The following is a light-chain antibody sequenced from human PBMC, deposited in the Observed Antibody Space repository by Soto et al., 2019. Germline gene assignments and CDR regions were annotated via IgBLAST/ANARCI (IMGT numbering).Light chain of an antibody. CDR3: GTWDSSLSAGV. CDR1: SSNIGNNY. Sequence: QSVLTQPPSVSAAPGQKVTISCSGRSSNIGNNYVSWYQHLPGKAPKLLIFDNNQRPSGIPDRFSGSKSGTSATLGITGLPTGDEADYYCGTWDSSLSAGVFGGGTKLTVL. J-gene: IGLJ2*01. CDR2: DNN. V-gene: IGLV1-51*01.